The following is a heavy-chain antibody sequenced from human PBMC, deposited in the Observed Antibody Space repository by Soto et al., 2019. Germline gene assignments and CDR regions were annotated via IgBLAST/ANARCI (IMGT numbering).Heavy chain of an antibody. D-gene: IGHD5-18*01. V-gene: IGHV4-30-2*02. CDR2: TYYSGNP. Sequence: SETLSLTCDVSGDTISTGGYTSAWIRQPPGKALEWIGHTYYSGNPYYNPSLKSRVIISVDTSKNQFSLKLSSVTAADTAVYYCARSREGNRGYSYGFGYWGQGTLVTVSS. J-gene: IGHJ4*01. CDR1: GDTISTGGYT. CDR3: ARSREGNRGYSYGFGY.